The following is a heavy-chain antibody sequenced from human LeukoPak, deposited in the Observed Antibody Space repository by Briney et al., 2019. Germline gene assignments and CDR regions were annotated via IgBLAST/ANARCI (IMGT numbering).Heavy chain of an antibody. CDR3: ARVLGVDTAMGGGDY. CDR2: ISSTSSYI. Sequence: GGSLRLSCAASGFTFTSYTMNWVRQAPGKGLEWVSSISSTSSYIYYTDSVKGRFTISRDNAKNSLYLQMNSLRAEDTAVYYCARVLGVDTAMGGGDYWGQGTLVTVSS. V-gene: IGHV3-21*01. D-gene: IGHD5-18*01. J-gene: IGHJ4*02. CDR1: GFTFTSYT.